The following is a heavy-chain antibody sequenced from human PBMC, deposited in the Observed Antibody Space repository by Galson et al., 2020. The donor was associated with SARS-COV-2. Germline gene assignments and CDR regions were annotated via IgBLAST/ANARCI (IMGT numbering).Heavy chain of an antibody. D-gene: IGHD5-12*01. CDR1: GGSISSYY. CDR2: IYYSGST. J-gene: IGHJ4*02. CDR3: ARGAQRWLQPTPGYFDY. V-gene: IGHV4-59*01. Sequence: ASETLSLTCTVSGGSISSYYWSWIRQPPGKGLEWIGYIYYSGSTNYNPSLKSRVTISVDTSKNQFSLKLSSVTAADTAVYYCARGAQRWLQPTPGYFDYWGQGTLVTVSS.